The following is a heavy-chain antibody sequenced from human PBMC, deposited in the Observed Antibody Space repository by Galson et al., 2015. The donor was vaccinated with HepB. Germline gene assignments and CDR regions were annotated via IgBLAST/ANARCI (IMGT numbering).Heavy chain of an antibody. V-gene: IGHV3-23*01. CDR2: ISVRGATT. Sequence: SLRISCAASGFTFSSYTMTWVRQAPGKGLEWVSSISVRGATTDHADSVKGRFTISRGNSNNILYLQMDNLKDEDTALYYCARGGEKYQVINWYFDLWGRDTLVTVSS. CDR3: ARGGEKYQVINWYFDL. J-gene: IGHJ2*01. CDR1: GFTFSSYT. D-gene: IGHD2-2*01.